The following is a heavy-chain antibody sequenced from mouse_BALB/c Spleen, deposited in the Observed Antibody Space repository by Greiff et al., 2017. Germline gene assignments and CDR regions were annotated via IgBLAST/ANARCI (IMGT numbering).Heavy chain of an antibody. CDR3: ASPHYYGSSYERY. CDR2: IDPANGNT. J-gene: IGHJ2*01. V-gene: IGHV14-1*02. CDR1: GFNIKDSY. Sequence: VQLQQSGAELVRPGALVKLSCKASGFNIKDSYMHWVKQRPEQGLEWIGRIDPANGNTKYDPKFQGKATITADTSSNTAYLQLSSLTSEDTAVYYCASPHYYGSSYERYWGQGTTLTVSA. D-gene: IGHD1-1*01.